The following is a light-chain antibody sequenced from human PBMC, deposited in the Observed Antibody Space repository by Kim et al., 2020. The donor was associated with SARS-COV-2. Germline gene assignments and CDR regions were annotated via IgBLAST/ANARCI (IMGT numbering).Light chain of an antibody. J-gene: IGKJ4*01. Sequence: EVVVTQSPATLSVSPGERLTLSCETSQNVNSDLAWHQQRPGQAPRLLIYRASTRATGIPARFSGSGSGTEFTLTISSLQSEDFAVYYCQQYNTWPPLTFGGGTKVDIK. CDR3: QQYNTWPPLT. V-gene: IGKV3-15*01. CDR2: RAS. CDR1: QNVNSD.